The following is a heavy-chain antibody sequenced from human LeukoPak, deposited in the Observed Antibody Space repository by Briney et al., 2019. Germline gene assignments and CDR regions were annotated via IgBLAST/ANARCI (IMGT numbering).Heavy chain of an antibody. CDR3: ARQPGHYNY. CDR2: INPKSGGT. V-gene: IGHV1-2*02. J-gene: IGHJ4*02. CDR1: AYTFTGYF. Sequence: ASVKVSCKTSAYTFTGYFLHWVRQAPGQGLEWMGWINPKSGGTKYAQKFQGRVTLTRDTSIGTAYLELNRLTSDDTAVYYCARQPGHYNYWGQGTLVTVSS. D-gene: IGHD3-10*01.